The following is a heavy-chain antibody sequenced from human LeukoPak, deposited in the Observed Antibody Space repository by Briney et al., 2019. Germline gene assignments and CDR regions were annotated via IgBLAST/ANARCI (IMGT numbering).Heavy chain of an antibody. CDR3: ARDPENYDFWSYYCYMDV. D-gene: IGHD3-3*01. CDR1: GFTFSDYN. Sequence: PGGSLRLSCAASGFTFSDYNMRWIRQAPGKGLEWVSSISRSGSTKYYADSVKGRFTISRDNAKNSLYLQMNSLRAEDTAVYYCARDPENYDFWSYYCYMDVWGKGTTVTASS. V-gene: IGHV3-11*04. J-gene: IGHJ6*03. CDR2: ISRSGSTK.